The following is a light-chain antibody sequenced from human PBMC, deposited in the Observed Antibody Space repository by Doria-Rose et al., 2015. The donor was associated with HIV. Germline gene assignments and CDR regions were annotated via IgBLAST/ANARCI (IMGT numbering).Light chain of an antibody. CDR2: DGS. Sequence: TQSPGTLSLSPGERATLSCRASQSFSSTYLAWYQQKPGQPPSLLIYDGSTRATGIPDRFSASGSGTDFTLTINRLEPEDFALYYCHQYGTSWTSGQGTKVEI. V-gene: IGKV3-20*01. CDR1: QSFSSTY. CDR3: HQYGTSWT. J-gene: IGKJ1*01.